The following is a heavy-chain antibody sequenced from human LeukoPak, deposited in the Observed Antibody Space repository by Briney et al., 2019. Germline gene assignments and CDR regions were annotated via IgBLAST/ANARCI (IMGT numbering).Heavy chain of an antibody. V-gene: IGHV3-66*01. D-gene: IGHD2-15*01. CDR3: ARASFWFDYSGYYFDY. CDR1: GFTVSSNY. Sequence: GESLRLSCAASGFTVSSNYMSWVRQAPGKGLEWVSVIYSGGGTYYADSVKGRFTISRDNSKNTVYLQMNSLRAEDTAVYYCARASFWFDYSGYYFDYWGQGTLVTVSS. J-gene: IGHJ4*02. CDR2: IYSGGGT.